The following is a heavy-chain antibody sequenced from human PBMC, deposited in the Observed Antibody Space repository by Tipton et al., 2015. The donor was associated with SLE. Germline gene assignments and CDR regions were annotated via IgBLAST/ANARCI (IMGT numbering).Heavy chain of an antibody. CDR1: RGSITSYY. CDR2: VHYSGTT. Sequence: TLSLTCTVSRGSITSYYWSWIRQPPGKGLEWIAYVHYSGTTNYNPSLRSRVTISIDTSENQFSLKLTSVTAADTAVYYCARGPDAFDIWGQGTMVTVSS. CDR3: ARGPDAFDI. V-gene: IGHV4-59*12. J-gene: IGHJ3*02.